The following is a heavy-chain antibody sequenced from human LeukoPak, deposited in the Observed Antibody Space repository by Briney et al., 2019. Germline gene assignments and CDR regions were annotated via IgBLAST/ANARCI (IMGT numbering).Heavy chain of an antibody. D-gene: IGHD2-8*01. J-gene: IGHJ6*03. V-gene: IGHV1-2*06. CDR3: ARAQWPYYYMDV. Sequence: GASVKVSCKASGYTFTGYYMHWVRQAPGQGLEWMGRINPNSGGTNYAQKFQGRVTMTRDTSISTAYMELSRLRSDDTAVPYCARAQWPYYYMDVWGKGTTVTVSS. CDR2: INPNSGGT. CDR1: GYTFTGYY.